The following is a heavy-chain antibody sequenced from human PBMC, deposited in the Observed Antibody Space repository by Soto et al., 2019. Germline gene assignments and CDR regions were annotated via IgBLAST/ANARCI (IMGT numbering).Heavy chain of an antibody. Sequence: KSSETLSLTCTVSGGPISSYYWSWIRQPPGKGLEWIGYIYYSGSTNYNPSLKSRVTISVDTSKNQFSLKLSSVTAADTAVYYCARVVWQWLDWFDPWGQGTLVTVSS. CDR2: IYYSGST. CDR3: ARVVWQWLDWFDP. V-gene: IGHV4-59*01. D-gene: IGHD6-19*01. CDR1: GGPISSYY. J-gene: IGHJ5*02.